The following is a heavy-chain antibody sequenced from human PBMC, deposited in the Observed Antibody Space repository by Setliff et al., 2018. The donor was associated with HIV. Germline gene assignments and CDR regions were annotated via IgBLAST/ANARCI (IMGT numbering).Heavy chain of an antibody. CDR2: MNTNSGDT. D-gene: IGHD7-27*01. CDR1: GYSFTSYD. Sequence: GASVKVSCKASGYSFTSYDINWVRQATGQGLEWMGWMNTNSGDTDYAQKFQGRVTMTRNTSIGAAYMELSSLRSDDTAVYYCARDETWGSRYDGLDVWGQGTTVTVSS. CDR3: ARDETWGSRYDGLDV. J-gene: IGHJ6*02. V-gene: IGHV1-8*01.